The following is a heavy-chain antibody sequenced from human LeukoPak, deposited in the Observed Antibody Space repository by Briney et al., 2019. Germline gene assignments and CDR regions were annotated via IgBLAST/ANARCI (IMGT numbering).Heavy chain of an antibody. CDR1: GYTFTVYS. V-gene: IGHV1-2*02. Sequence: ASVKVSCKASGYTFTVYSMHWVRQAPGQGLEWMGWINPDSGGTKYAQKFQGRVTMTRDTSIRTAYMQLSRLSSDDTAVYYCARVDDRGHYYDSSGPRKLFDYWGQGTLVTVSS. J-gene: IGHJ4*02. CDR3: ARVDDRGHYYDSSGPRKLFDY. CDR2: INPDSGGT. D-gene: IGHD3-22*01.